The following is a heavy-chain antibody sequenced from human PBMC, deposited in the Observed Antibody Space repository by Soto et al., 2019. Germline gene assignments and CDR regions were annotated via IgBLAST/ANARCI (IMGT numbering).Heavy chain of an antibody. CDR3: ARDPAVRRGTSFDY. D-gene: IGHD3-10*01. CDR1: GFTFRSYS. J-gene: IGHJ4*02. Sequence: GSLRLSCAASGFTFRSYSMNWVRQAPGKGLEWVSSISSSSSYIYYADSVKGRFTISRDNAKNSLYLQMNSLRAEDTAVYYCARDPAVRRGTSFDYWGQGTLVTVSS. V-gene: IGHV3-21*01. CDR2: ISSSSSYI.